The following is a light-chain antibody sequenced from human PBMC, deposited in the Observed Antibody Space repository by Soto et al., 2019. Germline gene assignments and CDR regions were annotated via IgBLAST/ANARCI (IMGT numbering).Light chain of an antibody. Sequence: QSAPTQPASVSGSPGQSITIPCTGSSNDIGGYNYVSWYQQHPGRAPKLVIYKVSDRPSGVSTRFSASKSGNTASLTISGLQAEDEADYYCSSYSTTTTPQWVFGGGTQLTVL. CDR2: KVS. CDR1: SNDIGGYNY. V-gene: IGLV2-14*01. CDR3: SSYSTTTTPQWV. J-gene: IGLJ3*02.